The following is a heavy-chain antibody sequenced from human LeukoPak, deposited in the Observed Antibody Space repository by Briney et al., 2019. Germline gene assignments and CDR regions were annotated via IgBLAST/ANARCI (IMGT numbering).Heavy chain of an antibody. Sequence: GGSLRLSCTASGFTFGDYAISWVRQAPGKGLEWVGFIRSKAYGGTTEYAASVKGRFTISRDDSKSIAYLQMNSLKTEDTAVYYCARVGAAAIYYYYYMDVWGKGTTVTISS. V-gene: IGHV3-49*04. CDR1: GFTFGDYA. CDR2: IRSKAYGGTT. D-gene: IGHD6-13*01. CDR3: ARVGAAAIYYYYYMDV. J-gene: IGHJ6*03.